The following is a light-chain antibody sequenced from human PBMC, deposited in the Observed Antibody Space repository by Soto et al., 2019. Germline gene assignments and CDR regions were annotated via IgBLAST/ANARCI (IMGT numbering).Light chain of an antibody. CDR1: QTVSRY. J-gene: IGKJ4*01. Sequence: VLTQSPATLFLSPGERATLSCRASQTVSRYLAWYQQKPGKAPRLLIYYASNRATGIPAMFSGSGSGTDYALTMSCLEPEDFAVYYCQLRSTWTLFTFGGGTKVEI. CDR3: QLRSTWTLFT. V-gene: IGKV3-11*01. CDR2: YAS.